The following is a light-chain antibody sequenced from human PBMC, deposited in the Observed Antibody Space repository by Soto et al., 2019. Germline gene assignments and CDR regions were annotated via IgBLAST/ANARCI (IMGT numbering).Light chain of an antibody. CDR2: EVS. J-gene: IGLJ1*01. V-gene: IGLV2-14*01. Sequence: QSVLTQPASVSGSPGQSITISCTGTSGDVGGYNYVSWYQQHPGKAPKLMIYEVSNRPSGVSNRFSGSKSGNTASLTISGLQAEDEADYYCSSYTSSYVFGTGTKVTVL. CDR1: SGDVGGYNY. CDR3: SSYTSSYV.